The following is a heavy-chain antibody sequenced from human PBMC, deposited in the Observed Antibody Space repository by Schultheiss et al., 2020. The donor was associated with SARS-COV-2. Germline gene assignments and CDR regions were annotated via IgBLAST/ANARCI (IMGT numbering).Heavy chain of an antibody. CDR3: AREQQLVHFYYYGMDV. CDR2: AHHTGRT. V-gene: IGHV4-39*02. CDR1: GASISSSSYY. Sequence: SQTLSLTCTVSGASISSSSYYWDWIRQPPGKGLEWIGSAHHTGRTYYNPSLQGRVTISVDTSTTQFSLKLGSVTAADTAVYYCAREQQLVHFYYYGMDVWGQGTTVTVS. D-gene: IGHD6-6*01. J-gene: IGHJ6*02.